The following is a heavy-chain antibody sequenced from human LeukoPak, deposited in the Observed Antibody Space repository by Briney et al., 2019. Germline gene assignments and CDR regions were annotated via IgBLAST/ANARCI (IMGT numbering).Heavy chain of an antibody. CDR1: GGTFSGYA. CDR2: IIPIFGTA. V-gene: IGHV1-69*06. D-gene: IGHD3-22*01. J-gene: IGHJ5*02. Sequence: SVKVSCKASGGTFSGYAISWVRQAPGQGLEWMGGIIPIFGTANYAQKFQGRVTITADKSTSTAYMELSSLRSEDTAVYYCARAGNYYDSSGYYYHWFDPWGQGTLVTVSS. CDR3: ARAGNYYDSSGYYYHWFDP.